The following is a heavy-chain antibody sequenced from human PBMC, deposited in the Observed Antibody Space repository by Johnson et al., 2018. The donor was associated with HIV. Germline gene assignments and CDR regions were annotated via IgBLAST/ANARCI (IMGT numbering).Heavy chain of an antibody. V-gene: IGHV3-20*04. Sequence: VQLVESGGSVVRPGGSLRLSCAASGFTFDDYAMSWVRKAPGKGLEWVSGISWNSGSIGYADSVKGRFTISRDNAKNSLYLQMNSLRAEDTALYYCARDRTGGSYPRAFDIWGQGTMVTVSS. CDR1: GFTFDDYA. CDR2: ISWNSGSI. D-gene: IGHD1-26*01. CDR3: ARDRTGGSYPRAFDI. J-gene: IGHJ3*02.